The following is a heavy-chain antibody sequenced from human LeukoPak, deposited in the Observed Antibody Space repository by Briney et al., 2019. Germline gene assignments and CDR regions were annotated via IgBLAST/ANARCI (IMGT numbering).Heavy chain of an antibody. D-gene: IGHD2-15*01. J-gene: IGHJ4*02. V-gene: IGHV3-23*01. CDR1: VFTFSNFY. CDR3: AKQLGYCSDGSCYFPY. Sequence: TGGSLRLSCAASVFTFSNFYMSWVRQAPSKGLNWVSAISSNTGGTTYADSVKGRFTISRDNSKSTLCLQMNSLRAEDTAVYYCAKQLGYCSDGSCYFPYWGQGTLVTVS. CDR2: ISSNTGGT.